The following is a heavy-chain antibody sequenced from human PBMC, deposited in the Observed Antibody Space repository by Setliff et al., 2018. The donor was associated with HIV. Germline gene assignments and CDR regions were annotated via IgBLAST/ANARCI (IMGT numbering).Heavy chain of an antibody. CDR3: ARDMDYSNPDY. CDR1: GYMFTSYG. V-gene: IGHV1-18*01. D-gene: IGHD4-4*01. Sequence: ASVKVSCKASGYMFTSYGIGWVRQAPGQGLEWMGWISTYNGDTNYAPQFQGRVSVTTDTATGTVHMELRSLRSDDTAMYYCARDMDYSNPDYWGQGTLVTV. CDR2: ISTYNGDT. J-gene: IGHJ4*02.